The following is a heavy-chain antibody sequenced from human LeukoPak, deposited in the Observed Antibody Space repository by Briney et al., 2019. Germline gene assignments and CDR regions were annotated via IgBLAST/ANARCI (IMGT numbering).Heavy chain of an antibody. J-gene: IGHJ3*02. Sequence: ASVKVSCKASGYTFTGYYMHWVRQAPGQGLEWMGWINPNSGGTNYAQKFQGRVTMTRDTSISTAYMELSRLRSDDTAVYYCARGGNYDFWSGYEDRDAFDIWGQGTMVTVSS. CDR2: INPNSGGT. CDR1: GYTFTGYY. V-gene: IGHV1-2*02. CDR3: ARGGNYDFWSGYEDRDAFDI. D-gene: IGHD3-3*01.